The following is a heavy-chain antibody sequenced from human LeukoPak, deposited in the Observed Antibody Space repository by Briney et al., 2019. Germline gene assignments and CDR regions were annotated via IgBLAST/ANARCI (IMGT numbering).Heavy chain of an antibody. CDR2: MNPNSGNT. CDR1: GYTFTSYD. Sequence: ASVKVSCKASGYTFTSYDINWVRQAPGQGLEWMGWMNPNSGNTGYAQKFQGRVTMTRNTSISTAYMELSSLRSEYTAVYYCARVKKDRYGMDVWGQGTTVTVSS. J-gene: IGHJ6*02. CDR3: ARVKKDRYGMDV. V-gene: IGHV1-8*01.